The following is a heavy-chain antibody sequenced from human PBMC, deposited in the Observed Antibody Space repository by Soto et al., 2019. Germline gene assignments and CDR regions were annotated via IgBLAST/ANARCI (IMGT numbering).Heavy chain of an antibody. CDR2: ISYDGSNK. D-gene: IGHD5-12*01. CDR3: AKDQDSGYGGGNY. J-gene: IGHJ4*02. CDR1: GFTFSSYG. Sequence: ESGGGVVQPGRSLRLSCAASGFTFSSYGMHWVRQAPGKGLEWVAVISYDGSNKYYADSVKGRFTISRDNSKNTLYLQMNSLRAEDTAVYYCAKDQDSGYGGGNYWGQGTLVTVSS. V-gene: IGHV3-30*18.